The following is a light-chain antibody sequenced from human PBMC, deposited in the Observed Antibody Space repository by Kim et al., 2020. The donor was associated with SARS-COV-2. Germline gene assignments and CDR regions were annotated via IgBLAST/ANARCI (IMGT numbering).Light chain of an antibody. Sequence: QSALTQPPSASGTPGQRVTMSCSGNSFNIGSNPVTWIQQLPGTAPKLLISSNNRRPSGVPDRFSASQSDTSASLAISGLQSEDEADYFCASWDDSLNAPVFGGGTQLTVL. CDR3: ASWDDSLNAPV. V-gene: IGLV1-44*01. CDR2: SNN. J-gene: IGLJ2*01. CDR1: SFNIGSNP.